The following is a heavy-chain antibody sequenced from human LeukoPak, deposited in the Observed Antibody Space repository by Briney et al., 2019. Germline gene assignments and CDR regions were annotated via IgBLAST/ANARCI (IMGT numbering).Heavy chain of an antibody. CDR3: ARGNPLWFGELYLDY. J-gene: IGHJ4*02. CDR1: GYTFTSYY. CDR2: INPSGGST. V-gene: IGHV1-46*01. Sequence: ASVTVSCKASGYTFTSYYMHWVRQAPGQGLEWMGIINPSGGSTSYAQKFQGRVTMTRDTSTSTVYMELSSLRSEDTAVYYCARGNPLWFGELYLDYWGQGTLVTVSS. D-gene: IGHD3-10*01.